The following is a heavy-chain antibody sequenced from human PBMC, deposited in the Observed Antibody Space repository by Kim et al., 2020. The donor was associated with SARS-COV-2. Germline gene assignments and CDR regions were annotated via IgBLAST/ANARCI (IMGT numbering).Heavy chain of an antibody. CDR3: ARDSWSRLRGLTYSYYGMDV. CDR1: GFTFSSCA. V-gene: IGHV3-30-3*01. Sequence: GGSLRLSCAASGFTFSSCAIHWVRQAPGKGLEWVAVISYDGSNKNYADSVNGRFTISRDNSKNTLYLQMNSLRAEDTALYYCARDSWSRLRGLTYSYYGMDVWGQGTTVTASS. CDR2: ISYDGSNK. J-gene: IGHJ6*02. D-gene: IGHD3-10*01.